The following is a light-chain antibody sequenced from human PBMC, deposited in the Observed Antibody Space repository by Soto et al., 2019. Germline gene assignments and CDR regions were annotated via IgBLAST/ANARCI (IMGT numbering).Light chain of an antibody. CDR1: QSVSSSY. CDR2: GAS. Sequence: EIVLTQSPGTLSLSPGERATLSCRASQSVSSSYLAWYQQKPGQAPRLLIYGASSRATGFPDRFSGSGSGTDFTLTISRLEPEDFAVYYCQQYGSSPPTWTFGQGTKVDIK. CDR3: QQYGSSPPTWT. J-gene: IGKJ1*01. V-gene: IGKV3-20*01.